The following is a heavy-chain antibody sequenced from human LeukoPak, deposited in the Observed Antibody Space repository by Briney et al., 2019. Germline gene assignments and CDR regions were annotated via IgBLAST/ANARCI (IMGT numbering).Heavy chain of an antibody. J-gene: IGHJ4*02. D-gene: IGHD2-2*01. CDR1: GFTFSYYG. CDR3: AKANTDIVVVPDAWSDY. CDR2: ISGSGGST. Sequence: GGTLRLSCAASGFTFSYYGMSWVRQAPGKGLEWVSGISGSGGSTYYADSVKGRFTISRDNSKNTLYLQMNSLRAEDRAVYYCAKANTDIVVVPDAWSDYWGQGTLVTVSS. V-gene: IGHV3-23*01.